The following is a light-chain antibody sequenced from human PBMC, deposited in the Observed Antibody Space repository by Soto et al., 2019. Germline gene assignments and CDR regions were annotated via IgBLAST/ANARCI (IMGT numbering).Light chain of an antibody. CDR3: HQSYGTPLT. CDR1: QSISNY. J-gene: IGKJ4*01. V-gene: IGKV1-39*01. Sequence: DMAMTQSPSSLSASVGDRVTITCRASQSISNYLDWYQHKPGQVPKLLIYAASSLQSGVPTRFSGSGSGTDFTLTIKSLQPEDFATYYCHQSYGTPLTFGGGTKIEIK. CDR2: AAS.